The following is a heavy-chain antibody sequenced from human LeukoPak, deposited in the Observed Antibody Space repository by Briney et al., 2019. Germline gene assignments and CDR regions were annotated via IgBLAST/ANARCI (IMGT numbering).Heavy chain of an antibody. CDR2: INHSGST. CDR1: GGSFSGYY. V-gene: IGHV4-34*01. J-gene: IGHJ3*02. D-gene: IGHD4-23*01. CDR3: ARDKRLPFDYGGNPEAFDI. Sequence: PSETLSLTCAVYGGSFSGYYWSWIRQPPGKGLEWIGEINHSGSTNYNPSLKSRVTISVDKSKNQFSLKLSSVTAADTAVYYCARDKRLPFDYGGNPEAFDIWGQGTMVTVSS.